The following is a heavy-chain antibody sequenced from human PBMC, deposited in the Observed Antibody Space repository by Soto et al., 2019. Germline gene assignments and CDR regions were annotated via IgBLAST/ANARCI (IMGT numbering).Heavy chain of an antibody. D-gene: IGHD3-10*01. V-gene: IGHV1-69*02. CDR1: GGTFRSYT. CDR3: ARFRGSYGMDV. Sequence: QVQLVQSGAEVKKPGSSVKVSCKASGGTFRSYTISWVRQAPGQGLEWMGRITPILGIANYAQKFQGRVTITADKSTSTAYMELSSLRSEDTAVYYCARFRGSYGMDVWGQGTTVTVSS. CDR2: ITPILGIA. J-gene: IGHJ6*02.